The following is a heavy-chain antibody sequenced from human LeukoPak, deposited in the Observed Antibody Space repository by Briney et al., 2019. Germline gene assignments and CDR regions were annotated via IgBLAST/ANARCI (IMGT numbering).Heavy chain of an antibody. V-gene: IGHV3-9*01. Sequence: TGGSLRLSCAASGFTFDDYAMHWVRQAPGKGLEWVSCISWNSGSIGYADSVKGRFTIPRDNAKNSLYLQMNSLRAEDTALYYCAKAPESVVPAAIFDYWGQGTLVTVSS. CDR3: AKAPESVVPAAIFDY. J-gene: IGHJ4*02. D-gene: IGHD2-2*01. CDR1: GFTFDDYA. CDR2: ISWNSGSI.